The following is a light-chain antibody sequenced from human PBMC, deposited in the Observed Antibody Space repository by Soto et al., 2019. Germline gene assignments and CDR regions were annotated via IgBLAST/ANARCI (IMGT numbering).Light chain of an antibody. V-gene: IGKV3D-20*02. CDR1: QSVXNNY. J-gene: IGKJ5*01. CDR2: GAS. CDR3: QQRSYWIT. Sequence: SVMTQSPGTLSLSPGERATLSCRASQSVXNNYLAWYQQKPGKATGLLIYGASNRATGIPDMFSGSGSGTDFTITISGLEPEYVEVYYCQQRSYWITFGQGTRLEIK.